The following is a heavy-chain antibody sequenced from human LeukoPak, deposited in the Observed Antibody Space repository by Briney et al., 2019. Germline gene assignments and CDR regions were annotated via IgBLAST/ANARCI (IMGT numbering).Heavy chain of an antibody. D-gene: IGHD6-13*01. Sequence: SETLSLTCTVSGDSISNSRYYWGWIRQPLGKGLDWIPSIHYGGSTFYNPSLKSRVTISVDTSKNQFSLTLSSVTAADTAVYYCAIQVLGSSSWYWFDPRGQGTLVTVSS. CDR1: GDSISNSRYY. J-gene: IGHJ5*02. CDR2: IHYGGST. V-gene: IGHV4-39*01. CDR3: AIQVLGSSSWYWFDP.